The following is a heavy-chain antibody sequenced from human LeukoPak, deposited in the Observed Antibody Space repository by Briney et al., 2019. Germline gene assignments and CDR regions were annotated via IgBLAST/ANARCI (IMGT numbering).Heavy chain of an antibody. J-gene: IGHJ4*02. Sequence: PGGSLRLSCAASGFTFSSYSMNWVRQAPGKGLEWVSSTSSSSSYIYYADSVKGRFTISRDNAKNSLYLQMNSLRAEDTAVYYCARGVLWFGELSPSDYWGQGTLVTVSS. D-gene: IGHD3-10*01. CDR2: TSSSSSYI. CDR3: ARGVLWFGELSPSDY. V-gene: IGHV3-21*01. CDR1: GFTFSSYS.